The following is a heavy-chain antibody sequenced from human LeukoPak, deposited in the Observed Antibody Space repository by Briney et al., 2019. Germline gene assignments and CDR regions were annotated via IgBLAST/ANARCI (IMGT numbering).Heavy chain of an antibody. J-gene: IGHJ4*02. Sequence: SETLSLTCTVSGGSISSSSYYWGWIRQPPGKGLEWIGSIYYSGSTYYNPSLKSRVTISVDTSKNQFSLKLSSVTAADTAVYYCARDYQGGYGDKTVDYWGQGTLVTVSS. CDR2: IYYSGST. D-gene: IGHD5-18*01. CDR1: GGSISSSSYY. CDR3: ARDYQGGYGDKTVDY. V-gene: IGHV4-39*07.